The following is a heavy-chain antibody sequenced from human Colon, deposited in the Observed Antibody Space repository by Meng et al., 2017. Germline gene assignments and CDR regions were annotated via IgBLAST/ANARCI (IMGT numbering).Heavy chain of an antibody. J-gene: IGHJ5*02. CDR3: ARTNYGDYNWFDP. D-gene: IGHD4-17*01. Sequence: VLLQASSPGLVQPSQTLVLTCAVSGGSVSSGGFYWSWIRQHPGKGREWIGYIYYSGSTYYNPSLRSRVAISIDTSKNQFSLKLTSVTAADTAVYFCARTNYGDYNWFDPWGQGTLVTVSS. V-gene: IGHV4-31*11. CDR1: GGSVSSGGFY. CDR2: IYYSGST.